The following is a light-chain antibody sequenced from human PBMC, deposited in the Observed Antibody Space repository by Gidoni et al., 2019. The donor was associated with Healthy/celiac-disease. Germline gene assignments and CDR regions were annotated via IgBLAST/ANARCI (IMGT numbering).Light chain of an antibody. CDR2: DVT. CDR3: TSYTSLTTYV. J-gene: IGLJ1*01. Sequence: QSALTQPASVSWSPGHSVTISCTGTSGDVCGYDFVSWYQQQPGKAPKLMIYDVTNRPSGVSHRFSGSKSGNTASLTISGLQAADEADYYCTSYTSLTTYVFGSGTRVTVL. CDR1: SGDVCGYDF. V-gene: IGLV2-14*01.